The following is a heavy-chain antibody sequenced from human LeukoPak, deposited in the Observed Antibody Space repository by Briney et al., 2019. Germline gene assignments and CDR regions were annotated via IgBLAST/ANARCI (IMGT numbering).Heavy chain of an antibody. CDR1: GFTFSSYD. J-gene: IGHJ6*02. CDR3: ARELKVGATYYYGMDV. Sequence: PGGSLRLSCAASGFTFSSYDMHWVRQATGKGLEWVSDIGTAGATYYPGSVKGRFTISRENAKNSLYLQMNSLRAGDTAVYYCARELKVGATYYYGMDVWGQGTTVTVSS. V-gene: IGHV3-13*04. CDR2: IGTAGAT. D-gene: IGHD1-26*01.